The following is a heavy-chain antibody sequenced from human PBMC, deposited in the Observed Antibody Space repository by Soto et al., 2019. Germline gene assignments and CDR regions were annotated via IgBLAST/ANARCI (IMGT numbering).Heavy chain of an antibody. V-gene: IGHV1-8*01. CDR1: GYTFTSYD. Sequence: ASVKVSCKASGYTFTSYDINWVRQATGQGLEWMGWMNPNSGNTGYAQKFQGRVTMTRNTSISTAYMELSSLRSEDTAVYYCARGLNMYYDFWSGYYTLNWFDPWGQGTLVTVSS. D-gene: IGHD3-3*01. CDR2: MNPNSGNT. CDR3: ARGLNMYYDFWSGYYTLNWFDP. J-gene: IGHJ5*02.